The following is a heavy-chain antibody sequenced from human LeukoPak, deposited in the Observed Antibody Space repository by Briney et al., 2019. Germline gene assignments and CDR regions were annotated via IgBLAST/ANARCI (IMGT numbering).Heavy chain of an antibody. CDR3: AKDVRVGEYYGSGSYFDY. CDR1: GFTFSSYA. D-gene: IGHD3-10*01. V-gene: IGHV3-23*01. CDR2: ISASGGST. Sequence: GGSLRLSCAASGFTFSSYAMSWVRQAPGKGLDWVSIISASGGSTYYADSVKGRFTISRDKSKNYLQMNSLRGDDTAIYYCAKDVRVGEYYGSGSYFDYWGQGTLVTVSS. J-gene: IGHJ4*02.